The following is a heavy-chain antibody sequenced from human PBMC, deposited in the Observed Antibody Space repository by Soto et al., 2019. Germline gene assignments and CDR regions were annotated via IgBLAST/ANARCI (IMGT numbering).Heavy chain of an antibody. V-gene: IGHV1-69*06. Sequence: QMQLVQSGPEVKKPGSSVTVSCKASGGALSGYAITWVRQAPGQGLEWMGLITPPFGAPTYAQKFQGRITITADKATATVYLDLSILRSDDTGVYYCARVPSDGAGWYGDSWGQGTLLTVSS. J-gene: IGHJ4*02. CDR1: GGALSGYA. D-gene: IGHD6-19*01. CDR2: ITPPFGAP. CDR3: ARVPSDGAGWYGDS.